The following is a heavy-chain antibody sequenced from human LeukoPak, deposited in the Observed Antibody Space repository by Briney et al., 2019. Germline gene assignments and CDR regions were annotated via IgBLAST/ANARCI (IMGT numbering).Heavy chain of an antibody. D-gene: IGHD3-10*01. CDR1: GGSFSGYY. J-gene: IGHJ4*02. V-gene: IGHV4-34*01. CDR3: ARGEWRPYGSGSYRY. CDR2: INHSGST. Sequence: SETLSLTCAVYGGSFSGYYWSWIRQPPGKGLEWIGEINHSGSTNYNPSLKSRVTISVDTSKNQFCLKLSSVTAADTAVYYCARGEWRPYGSGSYRYWGQGTLVTVSS.